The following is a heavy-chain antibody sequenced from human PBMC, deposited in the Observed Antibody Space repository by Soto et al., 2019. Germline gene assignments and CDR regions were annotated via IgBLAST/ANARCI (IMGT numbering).Heavy chain of an antibody. CDR1: GYTFTSYA. V-gene: IGHV1-3*01. D-gene: IGHD3-22*01. CDR2: INAGNGNT. CDR3: ARGGIFDSSGYYYFSAFDI. J-gene: IGHJ3*02. Sequence: GASVKLSCKASGYTFTSYAMHWVRQAPGQRLEWMGWINAGNGNTKYSQKFQGRVTITRDTSASTAYMELSSLRSEDTAVYYCARGGIFDSSGYYYFSAFDIWGQGTMVTV.